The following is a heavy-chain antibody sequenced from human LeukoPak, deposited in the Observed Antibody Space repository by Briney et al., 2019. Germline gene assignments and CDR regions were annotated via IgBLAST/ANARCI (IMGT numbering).Heavy chain of an antibody. CDR2: IKNDGSTT. V-gene: IGHV3-74*01. J-gene: IGHJ4*02. CDR3: HPLAYVTN. D-gene: IGHD2-8*01. Sequence: GRSLRLSCAVSGFTFGSRWMQWVRQAPGKGLVWVALIKNDGSTTNYADSVKGRFTASRDDAKNTLYLQRSSLRAEDTAVYYCHPLAYVTNWGQGTLVTVSS. CDR1: GFTFGSRW.